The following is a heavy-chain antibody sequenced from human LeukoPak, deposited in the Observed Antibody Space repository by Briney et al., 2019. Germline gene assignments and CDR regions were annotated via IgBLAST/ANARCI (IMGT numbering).Heavy chain of an antibody. Sequence: ASVKVSCKTSGYSFTDSYMHWVRQAPGQGLEWMGWINPNSGGTSSAQKFQGRVTMTRDTSISTVYMEVSWLTSDDTAIYYCARADRLHGGPYLIGPWGQGTLVTVSS. CDR1: GYSFTDSY. CDR3: ARADRLHGGPYLIGP. J-gene: IGHJ5*02. V-gene: IGHV1-2*02. D-gene: IGHD2-21*01. CDR2: INPNSGGT.